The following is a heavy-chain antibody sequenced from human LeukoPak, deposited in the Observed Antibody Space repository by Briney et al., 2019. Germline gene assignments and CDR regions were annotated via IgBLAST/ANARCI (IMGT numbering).Heavy chain of an antibody. J-gene: IGHJ4*02. D-gene: IGHD1-26*01. V-gene: IGHV3-7*01. Sequence: PGGSLRLSCAASGFSFSNYWMSWVRQAPGKGLEWVANIKQDGSDKIYVDSVKGRFTISRDNPKNSLYLQMNSLRDEDTAVYYCARDPGYSRPSSYGYFDHWGQGTLATVSS. CDR3: ARDPGYSRPSSYGYFDH. CDR1: GFSFSNYW. CDR2: IKQDGSDK.